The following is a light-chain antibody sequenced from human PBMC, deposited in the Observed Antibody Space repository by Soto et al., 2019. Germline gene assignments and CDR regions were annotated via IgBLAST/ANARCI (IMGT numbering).Light chain of an antibody. J-gene: IGKJ3*01. V-gene: IGKV3-15*01. Sequence: ERVMTQSPATLSVSPGERATLSCRASQSVGSSVAWYQQKPGQAPRLLIFGASSRATGVPARFSGSGSGTEFTITINSLQSEDFAVYFCQQYDNLPLTFGPGTKVDIK. CDR1: QSVGSS. CDR2: GAS. CDR3: QQYDNLPLT.